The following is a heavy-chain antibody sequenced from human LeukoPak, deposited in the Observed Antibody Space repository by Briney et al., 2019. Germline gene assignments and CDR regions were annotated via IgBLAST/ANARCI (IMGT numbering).Heavy chain of an antibody. Sequence: PGGSLRLSCAGSGFTFSNYWMGWVRQAPGKGLQWVANIKTDGSEKYYVDSVKGRFTISRDNAKNSLYLQMNSLRAEDTAVYYCATYRSLNRREFQYWGQGTLLTVSS. CDR2: IKTDGSEK. D-gene: IGHD2-15*01. CDR3: ATYRSLNRREFQY. J-gene: IGHJ1*01. V-gene: IGHV3-7*01. CDR1: GFTFSNYW.